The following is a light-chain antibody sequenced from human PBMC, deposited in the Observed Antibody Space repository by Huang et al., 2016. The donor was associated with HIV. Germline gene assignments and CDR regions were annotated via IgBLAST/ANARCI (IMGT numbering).Light chain of an antibody. CDR3: QQRSVWPPLT. V-gene: IGKV3-11*01. CDR1: QRVSKY. J-gene: IGKJ4*01. Sequence: EIVLTQSPATLSLSPGERATLSCRASQRVSKYLAWYQQKPGQAPRPLINDASYRAAGIPARFSGSGSGTDFTLTITSLELEDFAVYYCQQRSVWPPLTFGGGTKVEIK. CDR2: DAS.